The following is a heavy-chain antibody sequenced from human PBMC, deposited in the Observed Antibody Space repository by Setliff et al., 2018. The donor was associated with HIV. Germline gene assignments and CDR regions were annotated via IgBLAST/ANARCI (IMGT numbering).Heavy chain of an antibody. CDR3: AKEADDFWSGSGALDF. CDR2: IWYDGSNK. CDR1: GFTFSSYG. Sequence: GGSLRLSCAASGFTFSSYGMHWVRQAPGKGLEWVAVIWYDGSNKYYADSVKGRFTISRDNSKNTLYLQMNSLRAEDTAVYYCAKEADDFWSGSGALDFWGPGTLVTVSS. J-gene: IGHJ4*02. D-gene: IGHD3-3*01. V-gene: IGHV3-33*06.